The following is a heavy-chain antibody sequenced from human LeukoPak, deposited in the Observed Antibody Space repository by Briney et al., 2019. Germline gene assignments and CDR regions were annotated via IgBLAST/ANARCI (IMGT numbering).Heavy chain of an antibody. J-gene: IGHJ4*02. CDR2: VHYGGST. CDR3: ARHGSGSYLGEFDY. D-gene: IGHD3-10*01. CDR1: RGSISSYY. Sequence: VKPSETLSLTCTVSRGSISSYYWSWIRQSPGKGLEWIGYVHYGGSTNYNPSLKSRVTVSVDTSKNQFSLKLSSVTAADTAVYYCARHGSGSYLGEFDYWGQGTLVTVSS. V-gene: IGHV4-59*08.